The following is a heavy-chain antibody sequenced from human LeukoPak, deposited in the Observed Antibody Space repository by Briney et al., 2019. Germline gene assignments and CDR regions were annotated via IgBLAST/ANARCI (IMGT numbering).Heavy chain of an antibody. CDR1: GFTFSRFW. V-gene: IGHV3-74*01. J-gene: IGHJ1*01. Sequence: QPGGSLRLSCAASGFTFSRFWMHWVRQTPGKGLVWVSRIDSDGSVTDYADSVKGRFTISRDNAKNTLFLQMSSLRPEDTALYYCARAGEEYYNFWSGYYPRISWGQGTLVTVSS. CDR3: ARAGEEYYNFWSGYYPRIS. CDR2: IDSDGSVT. D-gene: IGHD3-3*01.